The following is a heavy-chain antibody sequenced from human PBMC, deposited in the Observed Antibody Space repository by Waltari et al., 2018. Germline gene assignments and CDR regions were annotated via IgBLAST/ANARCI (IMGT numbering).Heavy chain of an antibody. V-gene: IGHV1-69*01. CDR1: GGPFSSYA. D-gene: IGHD4-17*01. CDR3: ARDLVSPHDYGDPGGY. Sequence: QVQLVQSGAEVKKPGSSVKVSCKASGGPFSSYAISWVRQAPGQGLEWMGGIIPIFGTANYAQKFQGRVTITADESTSTAYMELSSLRSEDTAVYYCARDLVSPHDYGDPGGYWGQGTLVTVSS. CDR2: IIPIFGTA. J-gene: IGHJ4*02.